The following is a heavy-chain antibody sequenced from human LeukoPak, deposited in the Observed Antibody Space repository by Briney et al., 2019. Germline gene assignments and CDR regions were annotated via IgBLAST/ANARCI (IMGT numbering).Heavy chain of an antibody. CDR2: INPNSGGT. J-gene: IGHJ5*02. Sequence: ASVKVSCKASGYTFTGHYLHWVRQTPGQGLEWMGWINPNSGGTNYAQKFQGRVTMTRDTSTSTVYMELSSLRSEDTAVYYCARGVTTVTTYNWFDPWGQGTLVTVSS. CDR3: ARGVTTVTTYNWFDP. CDR1: GYTFTGHY. D-gene: IGHD4-11*01. V-gene: IGHV1-2*02.